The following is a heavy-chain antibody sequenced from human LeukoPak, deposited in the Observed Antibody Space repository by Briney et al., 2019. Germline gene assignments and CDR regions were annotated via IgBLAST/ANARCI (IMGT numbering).Heavy chain of an antibody. D-gene: IGHD3-10*01. CDR1: GFTFSGYW. J-gene: IGHJ3*01. V-gene: IGHV3-74*01. CDR2: ISSDGSST. Sequence: PGGSLRLSCATSGFTFSGYWMYWVRQAPGKGLVWVSRISSDGSSTTYADSVKGRFTMSRDNAKNTLYLQMSSLRAEDTAVYYCARDRGAPDSFDLWGLGTMVTVSS. CDR3: ARDRGAPDSFDL.